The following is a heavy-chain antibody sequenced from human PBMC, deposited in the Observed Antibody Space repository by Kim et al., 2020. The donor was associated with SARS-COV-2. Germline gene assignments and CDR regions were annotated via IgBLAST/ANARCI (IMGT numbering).Heavy chain of an antibody. CDR1: GFTFSDYY. D-gene: IGHD3-16*01. CDR2: ISSSSSYT. CDR3: GRAGYDYVWGGYWVYYY. J-gene: IGHJ6*01. V-gene: IGHV3-11*05. Sequence: GGSLRLSCAASGFTFSDYYLSWIRQAPGKGLEWVSYISSSSSYTNYAASVRGRFTISSDNAKNSLNLQMNSLRAEDTAVYSFGRAGYDYVWGGYWVYYY.